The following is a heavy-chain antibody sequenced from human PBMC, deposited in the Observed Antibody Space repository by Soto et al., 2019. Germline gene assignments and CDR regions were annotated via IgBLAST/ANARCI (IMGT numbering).Heavy chain of an antibody. CDR1: GFTFGDYA. CDR3: TRAVAGTLYFDY. CDR2: IRSKAYGGTT. J-gene: IGHJ4*02. V-gene: IGHV3-49*05. D-gene: IGHD6-19*01. Sequence: EVQLVESGGGLVKPGRSLRLSCTASGFTFGDYAMSWFRQAPGKGLEWVGFIRSKAYGGTTEYVASVKGRFTISRDDSKSIAYLQMNSLKTEDTAVYYCTRAVAGTLYFDYWGQGTLVTVSS.